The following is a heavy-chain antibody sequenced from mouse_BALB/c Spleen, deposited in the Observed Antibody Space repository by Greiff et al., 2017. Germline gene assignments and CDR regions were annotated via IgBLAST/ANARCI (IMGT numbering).Heavy chain of an antibody. CDR1: GFTFSSYG. V-gene: IGHV5-6-3*01. D-gene: IGHD2-1*01. CDR2: INSNGGST. J-gene: IGHJ3*01. CDR3: ARGNPFAY. Sequence: DVKLVESGGGLVQPGGSLKLSCAASGFTFSSYGMSWVRQTPDKRLELVATINSNGGSTYYPDSVKGRFTISRDNAKNTLYLQMSSLKSEDTAMYYCARGNPFAYWGQGTLVTVSA.